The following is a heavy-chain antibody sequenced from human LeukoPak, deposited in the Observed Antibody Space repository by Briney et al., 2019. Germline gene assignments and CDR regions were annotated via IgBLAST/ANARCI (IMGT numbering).Heavy chain of an antibody. CDR3: AKDLSKGLLYRRGMYYFDY. D-gene: IGHD3-10*01. CDR1: GFTFSNYG. CDR2: IRYDGSNK. J-gene: IGHJ4*02. V-gene: IGHV3-30*02. Sequence: GGSLRLSCAASGFTFSNYGMHWVRQAPGKGLEGVAFIRYDGSNKYYADSVKGRFTISRDNSKNTLYLQMNSLRAEDTAVYYCAKDLSKGLLYRRGMYYFDYWGQGTLVTVSS.